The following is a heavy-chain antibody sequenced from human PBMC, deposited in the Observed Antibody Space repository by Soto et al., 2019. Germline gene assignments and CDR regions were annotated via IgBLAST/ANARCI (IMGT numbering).Heavy chain of an antibody. CDR1: GFTFSNYG. D-gene: IGHD2-8*01. Sequence: QVQLVESGGGVVQPGRSLRLSCAASGFTFSNYGMHWVRQAPGKGLEWLAVILNDGSQQKYGDSVKGRFTISRDNSKKMLYLQMDSLRVEDTAVYYCARDDDRPDNGLDAWGQGTMVTVSS. CDR2: ILNDGSQQ. J-gene: IGHJ3*01. V-gene: IGHV3-33*05. CDR3: ARDDDRPDNGLDA.